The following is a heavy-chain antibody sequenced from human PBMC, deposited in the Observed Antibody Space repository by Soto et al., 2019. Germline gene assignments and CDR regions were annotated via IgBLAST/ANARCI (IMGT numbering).Heavy chain of an antibody. D-gene: IGHD6-19*01. V-gene: IGHV3-30*18. CDR1: GLTFSSYG. Sequence: QVQLVESGGGVVQPGRSLRLSCAASGLTFSSYGMHWVRQAPGKGLVGVAVISYDGSNKYYADSVKGRFPISRDKSKDTLYLQMNSLRAEDTAVYCCAKGKGIAVAGPIDYRGQGTLVTVSS. CDR2: ISYDGSNK. J-gene: IGHJ4*02. CDR3: AKGKGIAVAGPIDY.